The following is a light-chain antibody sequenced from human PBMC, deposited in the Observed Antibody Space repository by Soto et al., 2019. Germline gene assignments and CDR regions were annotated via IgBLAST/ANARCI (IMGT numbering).Light chain of an antibody. J-gene: IGKJ5*01. Sequence: EIVLTQSPATLSLSPGERATLSCRASQSVSSYLVWYQQKPGQAPRLLISDASNRATGIPARFSGSGSGTDFTLTISSREPEDFAVYYCQQRANWPINFGQGTRLEIK. V-gene: IGKV3-11*01. CDR2: DAS. CDR1: QSVSSY. CDR3: QQRANWPIN.